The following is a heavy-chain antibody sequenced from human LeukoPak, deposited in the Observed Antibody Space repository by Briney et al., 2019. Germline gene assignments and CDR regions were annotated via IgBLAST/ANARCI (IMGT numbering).Heavy chain of an antibody. CDR1: GGSISGYY. CDR2: IYYSGST. J-gene: IGHJ6*02. Sequence: SETLSLTCTVSGGSISGYYWSWIRQPPGKGLEWIGYIYYSGSTNYNPSLKSRVTISVDTSKNQFSLKLSSVTAADTAVYYCARSGGWFGELFRMDVWGQGTTVTVSS. D-gene: IGHD3-10*01. CDR3: ARSGGWFGELFRMDV. V-gene: IGHV4-59*01.